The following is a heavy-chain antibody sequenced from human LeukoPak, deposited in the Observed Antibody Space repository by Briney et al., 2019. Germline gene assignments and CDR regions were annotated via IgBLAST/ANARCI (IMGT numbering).Heavy chain of an antibody. J-gene: IGHJ4*02. CDR3: AKVHETYCSGTGCYEGYFDY. CDR1: GFSFSTYA. Sequence: GGSLRLSCAASGFSFSTYAMSWVRQAPGKGLEWVSAILRSGDGIYYADSVKGRFTISRDNSKNTLYLQMNSLRTEDTAVYYCAKVHETYCSGTGCYEGYFDYWGQGTLVSVSS. D-gene: IGHD2-2*01. CDR2: ILRSGDGI. V-gene: IGHV3-23*01.